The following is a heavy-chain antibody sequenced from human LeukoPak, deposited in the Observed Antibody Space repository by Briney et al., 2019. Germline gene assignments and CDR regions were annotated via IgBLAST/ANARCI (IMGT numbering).Heavy chain of an antibody. Sequence: GGSLRLSCAASGFTFNTFNMNWVRQAPGKGLEWVSSITSGGDYIYYADSVKGRFTTSRDNAKNSLSLQLNSLRVEDTAVYYCARGPYDVLAASYKWTPDYWGQGTLVTVSS. J-gene: IGHJ4*02. CDR2: ITSGGDYI. V-gene: IGHV3-21*01. D-gene: IGHD3-9*01. CDR1: GFTFNTFN. CDR3: ARGPYDVLAASYKWTPDY.